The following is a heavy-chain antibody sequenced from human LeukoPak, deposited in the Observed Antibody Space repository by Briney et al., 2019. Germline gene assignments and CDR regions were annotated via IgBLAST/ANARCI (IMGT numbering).Heavy chain of an antibody. CDR3: ARHKSQGARIAVAGDFDY. CDR2: IYNSGTT. CDR1: GGSISTGGYY. J-gene: IGHJ4*02. D-gene: IGHD6-19*01. Sequence: PSETLSLTCTVSGGSISTGGYYWTWIRQHPGKGLEWIGYIYNSGTTYYNPSLESRVTISGDTSKNQFSLKLSSVTAADTAVYYCARHKSQGARIAVAGDFDYWGQGTLVTVSS. V-gene: IGHV4-31*03.